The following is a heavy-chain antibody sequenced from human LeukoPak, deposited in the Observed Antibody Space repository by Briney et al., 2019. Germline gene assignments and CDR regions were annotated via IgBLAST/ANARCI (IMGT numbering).Heavy chain of an antibody. CDR1: GFTFSSYA. J-gene: IGHJ5*02. CDR2: ISYDGSNK. CDR3: ARDDVLLWFGELSYLFDP. Sequence: PGGSLRLSCAASGFTFSSYAMSWVRQAPGKGLEWVAVISYDGSNKYYADSVKGRFTISRDNSKNTLYLQMNSLRAEDTAVYYCARDDVLLWFGELSYLFDPWGQGTLVTVSS. V-gene: IGHV3-30-3*01. D-gene: IGHD3-10*01.